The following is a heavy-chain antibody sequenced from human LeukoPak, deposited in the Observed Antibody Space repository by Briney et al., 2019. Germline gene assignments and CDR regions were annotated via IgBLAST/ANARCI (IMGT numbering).Heavy chain of an antibody. CDR1: GFTFSSYG. D-gene: IGHD3-10*02. CDR2: ISYDGSNK. V-gene: IGHV3-30*18. CDR3: AELGITMIGGV. Sequence: GGSLRLSCAASGFTFSSYGMHWVRQAPGKGLEWVAVISYDGSNKFYADSVKGRFTISRDNAKNSLYLQMNSLRAEDTAVYYCAELGITMIGGVWGKGTTVTISS. J-gene: IGHJ6*04.